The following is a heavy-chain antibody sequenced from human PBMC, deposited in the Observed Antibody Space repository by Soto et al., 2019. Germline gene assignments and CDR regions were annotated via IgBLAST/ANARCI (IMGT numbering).Heavy chain of an antibody. Sequence: GPSQTISCPPFPYYSNDFWVGWVRLMPGRGRERMGIMYPGDSEARDSPSFQSQGTISADRSIGTACLQWSSLKASDTAMYDCASLVSRSSYYHYRQDVWGQGTTVTV. CDR1: PYYSNDFW. CDR2: MYPGDSEA. J-gene: IGHJ6*02. CDR3: ASLVSRSSYYHYRQDV. D-gene: IGHD1-26*01. V-gene: IGHV5-51*01.